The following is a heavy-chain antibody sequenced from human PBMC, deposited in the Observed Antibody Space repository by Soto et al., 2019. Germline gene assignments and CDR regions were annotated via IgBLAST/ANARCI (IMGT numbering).Heavy chain of an antibody. CDR1: GFTFSSYG. J-gene: IGHJ6*02. V-gene: IGHV3-30*18. D-gene: IGHD4-4*01. CDR2: ISYDGSNK. Sequence: GGSLRLSCAASGFTFSSYGMHWVRQAPGKGLAWVAVISYDGSNKYYADSVKGRFTICRDTAKNTLYLQMNSLRAEDAAVYYCAKEWAGTVRRTGAYYYYGMAVWGQGTTVTVSS. CDR3: AKEWAGTVRRTGAYYYYGMAV.